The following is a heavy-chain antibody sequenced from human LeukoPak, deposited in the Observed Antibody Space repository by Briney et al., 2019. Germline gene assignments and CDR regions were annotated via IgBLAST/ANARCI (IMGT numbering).Heavy chain of an antibody. CDR1: GFTFSSYS. V-gene: IGHV3-21*01. Sequence: GGSLRLSCAASGFTFSSYSMNWVRQAPGKGLEWVSSISSSSSYIYNADSVKGRFTISRDNAKNSLYLQMNSLRAEDTAVYYCARDLAVAGPYDAFDIWGQGTMVTVSS. J-gene: IGHJ3*02. CDR3: ARDLAVAGPYDAFDI. D-gene: IGHD6-19*01. CDR2: ISSSSSYI.